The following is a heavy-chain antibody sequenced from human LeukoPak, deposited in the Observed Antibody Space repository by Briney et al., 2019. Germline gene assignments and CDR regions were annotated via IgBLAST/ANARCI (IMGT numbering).Heavy chain of an antibody. D-gene: IGHD6-13*01. V-gene: IGHV4-38-2*02. J-gene: IGHJ5*02. CDR3: ARGRYSSSWYQVRYWFDP. CDR1: GGSISSYY. CDR2: IYHSGST. Sequence: SETLSLTCTVSGGSISSYYWSWIRQPPGKGLEWIGSIYHSGSTYYNPSLKSRVTISVDTSKNQFSLKLSSVTAADTAVYYCARGRYSSSWYQVRYWFDPWGQGTLVTVSS.